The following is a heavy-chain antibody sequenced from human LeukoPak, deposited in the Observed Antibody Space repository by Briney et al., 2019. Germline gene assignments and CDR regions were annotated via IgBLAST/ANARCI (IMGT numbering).Heavy chain of an antibody. D-gene: IGHD6-19*01. CDR2: ISTTGGTT. J-gene: IGHJ4*02. Sequence: GGSLRLSCAASGLTFSSYGMSWVRQAPGRGLEWVSAISTTGGTTYYADSVRGRFTISRDNSRNTLYLQMNSLRAEDTAIYYCARVRRSGWYYFDYWGQGTLVTVSS. CDR1: GLTFSSYG. CDR3: ARVRRSGWYYFDY. V-gene: IGHV3-23*01.